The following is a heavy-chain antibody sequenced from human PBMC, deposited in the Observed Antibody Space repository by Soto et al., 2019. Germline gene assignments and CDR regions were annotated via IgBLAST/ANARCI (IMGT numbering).Heavy chain of an antibody. V-gene: IGHV3-11*01. J-gene: IGHJ6*03. CDR1: GFTFSDYY. CDR2: ISSSGATI. Sequence: QVQLVESGGGLVKPGGSLRLSCVASGFTFSDYYMSWIRQAPGQGLEWVSYISSSGATIYYADSVKGRFTISRDNAKNSLYLQMNSLRAEDTAVYYCARWQPRNPYYYYYMDVWGNGTTVTVSS. CDR3: ARWQPRNPYYYYYMDV. D-gene: IGHD6-13*01.